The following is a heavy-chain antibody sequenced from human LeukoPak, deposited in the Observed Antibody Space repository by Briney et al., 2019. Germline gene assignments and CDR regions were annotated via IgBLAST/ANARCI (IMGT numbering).Heavy chain of an antibody. CDR3: ARGRDFWSGYAYNWFDP. CDR2: IYYSGST. J-gene: IGHJ5*02. Sequence: SETLSLTCTVSGGSISSYYWSWIRQPPRKGLEWIGYIYYSGSTNYNPSLKSRVTISVDTSKNQFSLKLSSVTAADTAVYYCARGRDFWSGYAYNWFDPWGQGTLVTVSS. V-gene: IGHV4-59*01. D-gene: IGHD3-3*01. CDR1: GGSISSYY.